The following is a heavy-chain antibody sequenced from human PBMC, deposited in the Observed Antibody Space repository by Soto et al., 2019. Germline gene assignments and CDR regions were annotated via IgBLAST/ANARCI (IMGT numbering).Heavy chain of an antibody. D-gene: IGHD3-22*01. CDR2: ISAYNGNT. Sequence: QVKLVQSGTEVKKPGASMKVSCKASGYSFGTSGISWVRQAPGQGLERMGWISAYNGNTNYEQKLQERVTMTTDTSTNTAYLELRSLRSDDTDVYYCARAGQYYDSSGYANWGQGTLVTVSS. V-gene: IGHV1-18*01. J-gene: IGHJ4*01. CDR3: ARAGQYYDSSGYAN. CDR1: GYSFGTSG.